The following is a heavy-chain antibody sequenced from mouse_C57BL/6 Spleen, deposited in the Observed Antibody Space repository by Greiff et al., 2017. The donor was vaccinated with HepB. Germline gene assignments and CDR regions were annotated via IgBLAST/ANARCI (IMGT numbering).Heavy chain of an antibody. CDR1: GYAFSSYW. Sequence: QVQLQQSGAELVKPGASVKISCKASGYAFSSYWMNWVKQRPGKGLEWIGQIYPGDGDTNYNGKFKGKATLTADKSSSTAYMQLSSLTSEDSAVYFCARRDDYDGFDYWGQGTTLTVSS. D-gene: IGHD2-4*01. CDR2: IYPGDGDT. V-gene: IGHV1-80*01. CDR3: ARRDDYDGFDY. J-gene: IGHJ2*01.